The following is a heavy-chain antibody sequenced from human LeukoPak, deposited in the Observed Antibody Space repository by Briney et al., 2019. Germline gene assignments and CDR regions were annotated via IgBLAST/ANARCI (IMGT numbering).Heavy chain of an antibody. J-gene: IGHJ4*02. V-gene: IGHV4-34*01. CDR3: ARGTYYYGSGSWEYYFDY. CDR1: GGSFSGHY. D-gene: IGHD3-10*01. CDR2: IDQSGNT. Sequence: SETLSLTCDVSGGSFSGHYWSWIRQPPGKGLEWIGEIDQSGNTNYNPSLKRRVTISIDTSKNQFSLKLSSVTAADTAVYYCARGTYYYGSGSWEYYFDYWGQGTLVTVSS.